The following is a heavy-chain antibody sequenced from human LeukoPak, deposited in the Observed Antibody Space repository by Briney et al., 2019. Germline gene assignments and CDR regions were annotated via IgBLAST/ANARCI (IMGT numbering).Heavy chain of an antibody. CDR1: GGSFSGYY. V-gene: IGHV4-34*01. J-gene: IGHJ4*02. CDR3: ARQDYGDFPPGYLDY. Sequence: SETLSLTCAVYGGSFSGYYWSWIRQPPGKGLEWIGSIYYSGSTYYNPSLRSPVTISVDTSKNHFSLKLSSVTAADTAVYYCARQDYGDFPPGYLDYWGQGTLVIVSS. D-gene: IGHD4-17*01. CDR2: IYYSGST.